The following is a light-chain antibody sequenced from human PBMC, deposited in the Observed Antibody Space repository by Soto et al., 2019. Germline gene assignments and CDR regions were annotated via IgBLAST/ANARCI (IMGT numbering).Light chain of an antibody. CDR1: RSNIGSNY. Sequence: QAVVTQSPSASGTPGQRVTISCSGSRSNIGSNYVYWYQQLPGTAPKLLIYRNDQRPSGVPDRFSGFKSGTSASLAISGLRSEDEAEYYCAAWDDSLTGVLFGGGTKLTVL. J-gene: IGLJ2*01. CDR3: AAWDDSLTGVL. CDR2: RND. V-gene: IGLV1-47*01.